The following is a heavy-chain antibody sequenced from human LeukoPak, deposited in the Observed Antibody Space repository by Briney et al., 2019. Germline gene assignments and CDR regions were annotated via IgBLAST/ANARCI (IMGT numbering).Heavy chain of an antibody. CDR3: VRVRPAHTGGASDI. CDR1: DYSISSDYY. D-gene: IGHD2-8*02. J-gene: IGHJ3*02. CDR2: IYHSGST. Sequence: PSETLSLTCAVSDYSISSDYYWGWIRQPPGKGLEWIGSIYHSGSTYYNPSLKSRVIILVDTSKNQFSLKLTSVTAADTAVYYCVRVRPAHTGGASDIWGQGTMVTVSS. V-gene: IGHV4-38-2*01.